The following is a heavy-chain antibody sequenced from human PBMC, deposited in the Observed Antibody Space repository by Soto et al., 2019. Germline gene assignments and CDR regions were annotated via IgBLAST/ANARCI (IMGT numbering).Heavy chain of an antibody. D-gene: IGHD3-3*01. CDR2: ISSGGDTI. Sequence: PXGSLRLSCAVSGFTFSPYSMNWVRQAPGKGLEWISYISSGGDTIYYADSVRGRFTVSRDNTKNSLYLQMDSLRDEDTAVYYCARDRSTIYGVVTPIDYWGPGTLVTVPQ. V-gene: IGHV3-48*02. J-gene: IGHJ4*02. CDR1: GFTFSPYS. CDR3: ARDRSTIYGVVTPIDY.